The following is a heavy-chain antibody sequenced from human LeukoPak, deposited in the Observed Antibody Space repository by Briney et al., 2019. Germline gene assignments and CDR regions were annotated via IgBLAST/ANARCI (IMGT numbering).Heavy chain of an antibody. D-gene: IGHD6-13*01. CDR1: GGSIRGYY. V-gene: IGHV4-4*08. J-gene: IGHJ6*03. Sequence: SETLSLTCNVSGGSIRGYYWSWIRQPPGKGLEWIGYIYSSGSTNYNPSLKSRVTISVDTSKNQFSLKLSSVTAADTAVYYCARRGISQGYYMDVWGKGTTVTISS. CDR3: ARRGISQGYYMDV. CDR2: IYSSGST.